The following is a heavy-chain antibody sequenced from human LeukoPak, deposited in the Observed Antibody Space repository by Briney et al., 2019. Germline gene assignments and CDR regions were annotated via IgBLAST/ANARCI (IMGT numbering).Heavy chain of an antibody. J-gene: IGHJ4*02. CDR2: IRYDGSNK. CDR1: GFTFSGYG. D-gene: IGHD5-18*01. Sequence: GGSLRLSCAASGFTFSGYGMHWVRQAPGKGLGWVTFIRYDGSNKYYADSVKGRFTISRDNSKNTLYLQMSSLRAEDTAVYYCAKDLYSYGYYFDYWGQGTVVTVSS. V-gene: IGHV3-30*02. CDR3: AKDLYSYGYYFDY.